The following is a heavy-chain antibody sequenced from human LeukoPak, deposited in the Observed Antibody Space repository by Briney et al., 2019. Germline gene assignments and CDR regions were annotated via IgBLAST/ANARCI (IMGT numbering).Heavy chain of an antibody. V-gene: IGHV4-59*01. CDR3: ARDPGIVVAGTNYYYGMDV. J-gene: IGHJ6*02. CDR2: ISFSWST. Sequence: SETLSLTCTVPGGSLSSYFWSWIRQPPGTGLERIGYISFSWSTNYNPPLKSRVTRSVDTSKNKFSLKLSSVTAADTAVYYRARDPGIVVAGTNYYYGMDVWSQGTTVTVSS. CDR1: GGSLSSYF. D-gene: IGHD6-19*01.